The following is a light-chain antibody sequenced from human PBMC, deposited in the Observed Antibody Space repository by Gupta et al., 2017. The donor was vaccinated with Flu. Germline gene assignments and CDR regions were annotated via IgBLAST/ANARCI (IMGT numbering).Light chain of an antibody. V-gene: IGLV1-51*01. CDR3: GTWDSSLSAGRV. CDR1: SSNIGNNY. Sequence: QSVLTQPPSVSAPPGQKVTISCFGSSSNIGNNYVSWYQQLPGTAPKLLIYDNNKRPSGIPDRFSGSKSGTSATLGITGLQTGDEADYYCGTWDSSLSAGRVFGGGTKLTVL. CDR2: DNN. J-gene: IGLJ3*02.